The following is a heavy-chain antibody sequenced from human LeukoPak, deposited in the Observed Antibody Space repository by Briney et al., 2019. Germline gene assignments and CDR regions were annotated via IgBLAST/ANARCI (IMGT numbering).Heavy chain of an antibody. V-gene: IGHV4-34*01. Sequence: SETLSLTCAVYGGSFSGYYWSWIRQPPGKGLEWIGEINHSGSTNYNPSLKSRVTISVDTPKNQFSLKLSSVTAADTAVYYCARRTNWAAVGYWFDPWGQGTLVTVSS. CDR1: GGSFSGYY. CDR3: ARRTNWAAVGYWFDP. D-gene: IGHD3-16*01. J-gene: IGHJ5*02. CDR2: INHSGST.